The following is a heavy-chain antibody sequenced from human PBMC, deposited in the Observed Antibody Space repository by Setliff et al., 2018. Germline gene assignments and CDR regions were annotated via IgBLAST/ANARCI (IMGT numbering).Heavy chain of an antibody. CDR2: IYHNGNT. CDR1: GGSVSPYF. D-gene: IGHD3-22*01. Sequence: PSETLSLTCTVSGGSVSPYFWSWIRQPPGKGLEWIGYIYHNGNTNYSPSFKSRVTMSIDTSKNQFSLKLKSVTAADTAVYYCARLYHNDNSAYFRRAPFDVWGQGMMVTVSS. V-gene: IGHV4-59*02. CDR3: ARLYHNDNSAYFRRAPFDV. J-gene: IGHJ3*01.